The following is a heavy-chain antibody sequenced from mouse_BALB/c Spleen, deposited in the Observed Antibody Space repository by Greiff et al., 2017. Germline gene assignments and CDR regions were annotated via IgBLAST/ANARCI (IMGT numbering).Heavy chain of an antibody. CDR2: ISYSGST. J-gene: IGHJ3*01. CDR3: APLWDFAY. Sequence: EVQLQQSGPGLVQPSQSLSLTCTVTGYSITSDYAWNWIRQFPGNKLEWMGYISYSGSTSYNPSLKSRISITRDTSKNQFFLQLNSVTTEDTATYYCAPLWDFAYWGQGTLVTVSA. V-gene: IGHV3-2*02. D-gene: IGHD1-1*02. CDR1: GYSITSDYA.